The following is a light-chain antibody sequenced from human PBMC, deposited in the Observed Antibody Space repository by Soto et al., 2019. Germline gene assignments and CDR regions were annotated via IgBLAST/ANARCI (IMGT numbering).Light chain of an antibody. J-gene: IGKJ4*01. CDR1: QSIRSY. CDR2: AAS. CDR3: QQSYSTPPT. V-gene: IGKV1-39*01. Sequence: DIQMTQSPSSLSASVGDRVTITCRASQSIRSYLNWYQQKPWKAPKLLIYAASSLQSGVPSSFSGSGSGTDFTLTISSLQPEDFATYYCQQSYSTPPTFGGGTKLESK.